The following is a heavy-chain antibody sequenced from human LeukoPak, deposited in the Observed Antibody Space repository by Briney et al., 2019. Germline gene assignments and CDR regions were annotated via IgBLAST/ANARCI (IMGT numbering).Heavy chain of an antibody. Sequence: SETLSLTCTVSGGSISSYYWSWIRQPPGKGLEWIGYIYYSGSTNYNPSLKSRVTMSVDTSKNQFSLKLSSVTAADTAVYYCAREDIVVVPAANNWFDPWGQGTLVTVSS. CDR2: IYYSGST. CDR1: GGSISSYY. D-gene: IGHD2-2*01. V-gene: IGHV4-59*12. CDR3: AREDIVVVPAANNWFDP. J-gene: IGHJ5*02.